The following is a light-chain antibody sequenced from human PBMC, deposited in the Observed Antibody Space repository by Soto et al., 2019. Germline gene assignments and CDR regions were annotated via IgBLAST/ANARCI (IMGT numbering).Light chain of an antibody. CDR3: AAWDDSLSGQGI. CDR1: SSNIGSNY. V-gene: IGLV1-47*02. Sequence: QSVLTQPPSASGTPGQRVTISCSGSSSNIGSNYVYWYQQLPGTAPKLLIYSNNLRPSGVPDRFSGSKSDTSASLAISGLRSEDEDDYYCAAWDDSLSGQGIFGGGTQLTVL. J-gene: IGLJ2*01. CDR2: SNN.